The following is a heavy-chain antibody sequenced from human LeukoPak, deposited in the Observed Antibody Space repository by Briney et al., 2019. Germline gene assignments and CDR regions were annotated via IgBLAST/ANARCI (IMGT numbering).Heavy chain of an antibody. CDR3: AEMADGAFGV. Sequence: ASVKVSCKASGDTFSGYYVHWVRQAPGQGLEWMGWMNPKSDGTNYAQKLQGRVNMAREMSISTANMELSRLRSDDRAVYYCAEMADGAFGVWGQGTMVTVSS. CDR1: GDTFSGYY. CDR2: MNPKSDGT. D-gene: IGHD2-8*01. J-gene: IGHJ3*01. V-gene: IGHV1-2*02.